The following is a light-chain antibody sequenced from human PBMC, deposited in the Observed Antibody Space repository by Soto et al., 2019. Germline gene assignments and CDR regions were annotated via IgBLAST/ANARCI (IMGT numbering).Light chain of an antibody. V-gene: IGKV3-15*01. CDR2: GAS. Sequence: VRPKAHATLSVSPEDRATLSFRASQTINNNIAWYQLKDGQVPRLLIYGASTRESDIPARFSGSGSGTEFTLTISSLQSEDFAEYHCQQYNNSHQTFGQGTKVDIK. J-gene: IGKJ1*01. CDR1: QTINNN. CDR3: QQYNNSHQT.